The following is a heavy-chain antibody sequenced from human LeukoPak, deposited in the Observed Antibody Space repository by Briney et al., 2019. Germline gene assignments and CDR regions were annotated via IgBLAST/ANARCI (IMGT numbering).Heavy chain of an antibody. CDR2: IASYNGKT. D-gene: IGHD1-14*01. J-gene: IGHJ6*03. Sequence: ASVKVFCKASGYTFDIYGIAWVRQAPGQGLEWMGWIASYNGKTDYAQNLQGRVTMTTDLSTGTAYMELRSLRSDDTAVYYCARVYKSYYYYMDVWGKGTPVSVSS. CDR3: ARVYKSYYYYMDV. V-gene: IGHV1-18*01. CDR1: GYTFDIYG.